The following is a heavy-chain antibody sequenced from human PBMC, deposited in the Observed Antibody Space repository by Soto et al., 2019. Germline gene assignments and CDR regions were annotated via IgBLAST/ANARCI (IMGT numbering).Heavy chain of an antibody. V-gene: IGHV3-30-3*01. Sequence: QVQLVESGGGVVQPGRSLRLSCAASGFTFSSYAMHWVHQAPGKGLEWVAVISYDGSNKYYADSVKGRFTISRDNSKNTLYLQMNSLRAEDTAVYYCAREGGGSSSWYPAAFDIWGQGTMVTVSS. D-gene: IGHD6-13*01. CDR2: ISYDGSNK. CDR3: AREGGGSSSWYPAAFDI. J-gene: IGHJ3*02. CDR1: GFTFSSYA.